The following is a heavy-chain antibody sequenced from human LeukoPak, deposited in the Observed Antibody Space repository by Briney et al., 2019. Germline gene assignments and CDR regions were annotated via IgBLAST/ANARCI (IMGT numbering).Heavy chain of an antibody. Sequence: PSETLSLTCTVSGVSISSTSYYWAWIRQPPGKGLEWIGSIYYSGRTYYNPSLNSRVTTSVDTSKNQFSLKLSSVTAADTAVYYCARVSSSWYQDWYFDLWGRGTLVTVSS. CDR3: ARVSSSWYQDWYFDL. V-gene: IGHV4-39*07. CDR2: IYYSGRT. J-gene: IGHJ2*01. CDR1: GVSISSTSYY. D-gene: IGHD6-13*01.